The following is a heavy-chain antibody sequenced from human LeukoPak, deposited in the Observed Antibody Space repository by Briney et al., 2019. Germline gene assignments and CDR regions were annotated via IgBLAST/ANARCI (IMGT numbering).Heavy chain of an antibody. Sequence: ASVKVSCKASGYTFTSLGISWVRQAPGQGLEWMGIINPSGGSTSYTQKFQGRVTMTRDMSTSTVYMELSSLRSEDTAVYYCARETRGVPGAIAAVKGFDYWGQGTLVTVSS. CDR3: ARETRGVPGAIAAVKGFDY. J-gene: IGHJ4*02. CDR2: INPSGGST. V-gene: IGHV1-46*01. D-gene: IGHD6-13*01. CDR1: GYTFTSLG.